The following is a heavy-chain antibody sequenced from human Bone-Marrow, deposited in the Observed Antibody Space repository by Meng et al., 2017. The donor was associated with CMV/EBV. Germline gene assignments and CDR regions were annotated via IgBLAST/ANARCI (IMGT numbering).Heavy chain of an antibody. CDR3: ARVGYCSSASCYFGAFDF. J-gene: IGHJ3*01. CDR2: IKQDGSEK. Sequence: GESLKISCAASGFTFSSYWMSWVRQAPGKGLEWVANIKQDGSEKYYVDSVKGRFTISRDNAKNSLYLQMNSLRAEDTALYHCARVGYCSSASCYFGAFDFWGPGTMVTVSS. CDR1: GFTFSSYW. D-gene: IGHD2-2*01. V-gene: IGHV3-7*03.